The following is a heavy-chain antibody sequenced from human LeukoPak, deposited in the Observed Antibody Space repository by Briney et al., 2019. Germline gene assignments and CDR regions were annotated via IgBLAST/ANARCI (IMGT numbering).Heavy chain of an antibody. V-gene: IGHV3-74*01. J-gene: IGHJ5*02. CDR1: GFPFNNYW. CDR2: INTDGRTT. Sequence: PGGSLKLSCAASGFPFNNYWMHWVRQAPGKGLVWVSRINTDGRTTRYAASVQGRFTISRDNAKNTLYLQMNSLRDDDTAVYYCARAGASGWYAAGWFVPWGQGTLVTVSS. CDR3: ARAGASGWYAAGWFVP. D-gene: IGHD6-19*01.